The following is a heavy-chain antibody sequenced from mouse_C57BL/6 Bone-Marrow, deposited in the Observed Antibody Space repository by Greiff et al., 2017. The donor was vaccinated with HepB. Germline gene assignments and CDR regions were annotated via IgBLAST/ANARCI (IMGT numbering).Heavy chain of an antibody. CDR2: INSDGGST. V-gene: IGHV5-2*01. J-gene: IGHJ3*01. CDR1: EYEFPSHD. CDR3: ARQGLLLRSSWFAY. D-gene: IGHD1-1*01. Sequence: EVQRVESGGGLVQPGESLKLSCESNEYEFPSHDMSWVRKTPEKRLELVAAINSDGGSTYYPDTMERRFIISRDNTKKTLYLQMSSLRSEDTALYYCARQGLLLRSSWFAYWGQGTLVTVSA.